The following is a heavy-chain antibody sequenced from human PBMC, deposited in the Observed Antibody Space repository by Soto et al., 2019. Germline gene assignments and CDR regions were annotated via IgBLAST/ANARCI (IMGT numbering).Heavy chain of an antibody. CDR2: IHYSAST. D-gene: IGHD3-10*01. Sequence: SETLSLTCTVSGGYISNGDYYWSWNRQHPGKGLEWIGYIHYSASTYYNPSLKSRITMSSDTSKNQFSLKLSSVISADTAVYYCARRYYYCSGSADYWGQGTLVTVSS. CDR3: ARRYYYCSGSADY. CDR1: GGYISNGDYY. J-gene: IGHJ4*02. V-gene: IGHV4-31*03.